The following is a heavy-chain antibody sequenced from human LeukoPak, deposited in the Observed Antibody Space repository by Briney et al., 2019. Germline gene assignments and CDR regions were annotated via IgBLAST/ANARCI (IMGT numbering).Heavy chain of an antibody. V-gene: IGHV1-2*02. CDR3: AIRGGGYCSGGSCYSPDY. CDR1: GYTFTGYY. Sequence: ASVKASCKASGYTFTGYYMHWVRQAPGQGLEWMGWIIPNSGGTNYAPKLQGRVTMTRDTSIRTAYMALTKLRSDDTAGYYCAIRGGGYCSGGSCYSPDYWGQGTLVTVSS. CDR2: IIPNSGGT. D-gene: IGHD2-15*01. J-gene: IGHJ4*02.